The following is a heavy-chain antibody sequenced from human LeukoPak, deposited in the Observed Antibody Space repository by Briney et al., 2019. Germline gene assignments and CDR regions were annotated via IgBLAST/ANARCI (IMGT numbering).Heavy chain of an antibody. V-gene: IGHV3-23*01. Sequence: GGSLRLSCAASGFTFSSYAMSWVRQAPGKGLEWVSVISGSGGSTYYADSVKGRFTISRDNSKNTLYLQMNSLRAEDTAVYYCATDRFASGSYGNFDNWGQGTLVTVSS. J-gene: IGHJ4*02. CDR3: ATDRFASGSYGNFDN. D-gene: IGHD3-10*01. CDR1: GFTFSSYA. CDR2: ISGSGGST.